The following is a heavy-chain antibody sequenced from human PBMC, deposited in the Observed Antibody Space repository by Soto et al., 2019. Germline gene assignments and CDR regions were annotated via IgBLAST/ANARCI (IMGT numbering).Heavy chain of an antibody. CDR2: ITAYNGNT. V-gene: IGHV1-18*04. J-gene: IGHJ6*02. D-gene: IGHD5-12*01. CDR1: GYTFTSYG. Sequence: QVQLVQSGAEVKKPGASVKVSCKASGYTFTSYGISWVRQAPGQGLEWMGWITAYNGNTNYAQKLQGSVTKTTDTSTRTAYIELRSLRSGDTAGYSFARGVANHDYYYYYGIDVWGQGTTVTVSS. CDR3: ARGVANHDYYYYYGIDV.